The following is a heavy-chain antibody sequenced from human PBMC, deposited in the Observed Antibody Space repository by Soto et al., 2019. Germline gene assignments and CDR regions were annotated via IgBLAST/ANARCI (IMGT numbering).Heavy chain of an antibody. Sequence: GGSLRLSCAASGFTFSSYAMHWVRQAPGKGLEWVAVISYDGSNKYYADSVKGRFTISRDNSKNTLYLQMNSLRAEDTAVYYCARVGYDSSGYYWKSIDYWGQGTLVTVSS. CDR3: ARVGYDSSGYYWKSIDY. CDR1: GFTFSSYA. CDR2: ISYDGSNK. J-gene: IGHJ4*02. D-gene: IGHD3-22*01. V-gene: IGHV3-30-3*01.